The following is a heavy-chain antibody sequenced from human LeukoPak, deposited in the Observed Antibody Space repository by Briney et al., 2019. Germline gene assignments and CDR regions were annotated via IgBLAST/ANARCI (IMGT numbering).Heavy chain of an antibody. D-gene: IGHD6-19*01. Sequence: SQTLSLTCTVSGGSISSGGYYWSWIRQHPGKGLEWIGYIYYSGSTYYNPSLKSRVTISVDTSKNQFSLELSSVTAADTAVYYCARKAVAGTRWFDPWGQGTLVTVSS. V-gene: IGHV4-31*03. CDR1: GGSISSGGYY. CDR2: IYYSGST. CDR3: ARKAVAGTRWFDP. J-gene: IGHJ5*02.